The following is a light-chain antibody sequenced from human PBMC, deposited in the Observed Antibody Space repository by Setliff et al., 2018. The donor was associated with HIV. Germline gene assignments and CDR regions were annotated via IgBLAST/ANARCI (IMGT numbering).Light chain of an antibody. Sequence: QSVLAQPASVSGSPGQSITISCTGSSSDVGGYKYVSWYQQHPGKAPKLMIYGVTNRPPGVSNRFSGSKSGNTASLTISGVQAEDEADYYCSSYTSSSTLDVIFGGGTQLTVL. J-gene: IGLJ2*01. V-gene: IGLV2-14*03. CDR3: SSYTSSSTLDVI. CDR1: SSDVGGYKY. CDR2: GVT.